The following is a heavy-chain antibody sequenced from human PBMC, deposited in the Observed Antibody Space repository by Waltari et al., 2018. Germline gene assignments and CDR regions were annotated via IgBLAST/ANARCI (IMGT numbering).Heavy chain of an antibody. CDR2: IKHNSGGT. V-gene: IGHV1-2*06. CDR3: ARSGGGDCYRWGGGCFDY. Sequence: QVQLVQSGAEVKKPGASVKVSCKASGYTFTGYYMHCVRQAPGQGLEWSGRIKHNSGGTNYAQKFQGRVTMTRDTSISTAYMELSRLRSDDTAVYYCARSGGGDCYRWGGGCFDYWGQGTLVTVSS. CDR1: GYTFTGYY. J-gene: IGHJ4*02. D-gene: IGHD2-21*01.